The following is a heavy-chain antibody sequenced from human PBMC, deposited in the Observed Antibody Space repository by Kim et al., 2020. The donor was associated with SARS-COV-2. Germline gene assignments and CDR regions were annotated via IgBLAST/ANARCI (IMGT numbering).Heavy chain of an antibody. J-gene: IGHJ4*02. CDR1: GGSFSGYY. Sequence: SETLSLTCAVYGGSFSGYYWSWIRQPPGKGLEWIGEINHSGSTNYNPSLKSRVTISVDTSKNQFSLKLSSVTAADTAVYYCARAEGWSGFFHHPTRYFDYWGQGTLVTVSS. V-gene: IGHV4-34*01. D-gene: IGHD3-3*01. CDR2: INHSGST. CDR3: ARAEGWSGFFHHPTRYFDY.